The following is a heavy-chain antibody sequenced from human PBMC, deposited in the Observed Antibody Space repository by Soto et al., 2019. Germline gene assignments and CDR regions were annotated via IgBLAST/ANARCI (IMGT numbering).Heavy chain of an antibody. CDR1: GYTFTSYG. Sequence: ASVKVSCKASGYTFTSYGISWVRQAPGQGLEWMGWISAFIGTANYAQKLQGRVTMTTDTSTSTAYMELRSLRSDDTAVYYCARVVDYSSASCHYGMKAWDQGTTFTAP. CDR2: ISAFIGTA. D-gene: IGHD2-2*01. V-gene: IGHV1-18*01. J-gene: IGHJ6*02. CDR3: ARVVDYSSASCHYGMKA.